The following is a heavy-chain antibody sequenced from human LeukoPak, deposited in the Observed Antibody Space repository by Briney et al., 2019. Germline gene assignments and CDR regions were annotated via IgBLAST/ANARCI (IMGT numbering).Heavy chain of an antibody. Sequence: PGRSLRLSCAASGFTFSSYGMHWVRQAPGKGLEWVAVIWYDGSNKYYADSVKGRFTISRDNSKNTLYLQMNSLRAEDTAVYYCARGLKGICRSTSCYGMDVWGKGTTVIVSS. CDR1: GFTFSSYG. CDR2: IWYDGSNK. J-gene: IGHJ6*04. CDR3: ARGLKGICRSTSCYGMDV. V-gene: IGHV3-33*01. D-gene: IGHD2-2*01.